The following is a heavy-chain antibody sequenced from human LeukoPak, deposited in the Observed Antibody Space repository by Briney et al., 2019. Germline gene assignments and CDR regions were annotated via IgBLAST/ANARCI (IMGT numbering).Heavy chain of an antibody. CDR1: GGTFSSYA. Sequence: ASVKVSCKASGGTFSSYAISWVRQAPGQGLEWMGGIIPIFGTANYAQKFQGRVTITTDESTSTAYMELSSLRSEDTAVYYCARDRGRSWYDAFDIWGQGTMVTVSS. J-gene: IGHJ3*02. V-gene: IGHV1-69*05. CDR2: IIPIFGTA. D-gene: IGHD6-13*01. CDR3: ARDRGRSWYDAFDI.